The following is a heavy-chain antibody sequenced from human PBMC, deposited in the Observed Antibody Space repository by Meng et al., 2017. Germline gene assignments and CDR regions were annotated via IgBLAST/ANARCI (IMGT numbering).Heavy chain of an antibody. D-gene: IGHD2-15*01. CDR3: ARAGGVAAFDY. CDR2: ISSSGSTI. CDR1: GFTFSNYE. Sequence: GESLKISCAASGFTFSNYEMNWVRQAPGKGLEWVSYISSSGSTIYYADSVKGRFTISRDNAKNSLYLQMNSLRAEDTAVYYCARAGGVAAFDYWGQGTLVTVSS. J-gene: IGHJ4*02. V-gene: IGHV3-48*03.